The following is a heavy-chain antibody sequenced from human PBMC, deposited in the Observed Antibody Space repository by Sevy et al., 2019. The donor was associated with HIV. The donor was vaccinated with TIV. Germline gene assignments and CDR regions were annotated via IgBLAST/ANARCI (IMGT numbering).Heavy chain of an antibody. D-gene: IGHD3-9*01. Sequence: ASVKVSCKASGYTFTSDYMHWVRQAPGQGLEWMGIVNPSGGSTSYAQKFQGRVTMTRDTSTSTVYMELSSLRSEDTAVYYCARDSDNYDILTGYYPFDYWAQGTLVTVSS. J-gene: IGHJ4*02. V-gene: IGHV1-46*01. CDR3: ARDSDNYDILTGYYPFDY. CDR2: VNPSGGST. CDR1: GYTFTSDY.